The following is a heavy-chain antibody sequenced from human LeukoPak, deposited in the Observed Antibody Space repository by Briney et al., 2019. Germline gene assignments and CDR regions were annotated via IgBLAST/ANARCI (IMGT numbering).Heavy chain of an antibody. CDR2: INSDGSSI. Sequence: GGSLRLSCAASGFTFSSYWMHWVRQAPGKGLAWVSRINSDGSSIRYADSVKGRFTISRDNAKNTLDLQMNSLRAEDTAVYYCARSHYYDSSGYFSYYYGLDVWGQGTTVTVSS. J-gene: IGHJ6*02. CDR1: GFTFSSYW. D-gene: IGHD3-22*01. CDR3: ARSHYYDSSGYFSYYYGLDV. V-gene: IGHV3-74*01.